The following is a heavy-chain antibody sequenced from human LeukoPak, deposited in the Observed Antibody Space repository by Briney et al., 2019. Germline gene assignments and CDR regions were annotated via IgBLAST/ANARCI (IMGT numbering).Heavy chain of an antibody. Sequence: ASVKVSCKVSGGIYRITAITWVRQAPGQGLEWMGGIIPMSTTANYAQKFQGRVTITRDDSTSTAYMEVSSLRSEDTALYYCAIYGGNTAEYFQHWGQGTLVTVSS. J-gene: IGHJ1*01. V-gene: IGHV1-69*05. D-gene: IGHD4-23*01. CDR2: IIPMSTTA. CDR1: GGIYRITA. CDR3: AIYGGNTAEYFQH.